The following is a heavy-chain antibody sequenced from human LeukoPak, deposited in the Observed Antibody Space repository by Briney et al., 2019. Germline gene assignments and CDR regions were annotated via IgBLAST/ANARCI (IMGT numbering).Heavy chain of an antibody. CDR3: ARHSYSGYDRLFDY. D-gene: IGHD5-12*01. V-gene: IGHV4-59*08. J-gene: IGHJ4*02. CDR1: GGSFNPYY. CDR2: IHYTGYT. Sequence: PSQTLSLTCTVSGGSFNPYYWIWVRQPPGKGLEWIGYIHYTGYTNYNPSPKSRGTMSLDTSKNQFSLNLNSVTAADTAVYYCARHSYSGYDRLFDYWGQGIPVTVSS.